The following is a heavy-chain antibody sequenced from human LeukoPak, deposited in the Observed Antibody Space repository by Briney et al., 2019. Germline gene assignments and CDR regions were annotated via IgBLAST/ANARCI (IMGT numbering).Heavy chain of an antibody. CDR3: ARRAGDYSHPYDY. Sequence: GGSLRLSCTVSGFTVSSNSMSWVRQAPGKGLEWVSFIYTTGSTHNSDSVKGRFTISRDSSKNTLYLQMNSLRAEDTAVYYCARRAGDYSHPYDYWGQGTLVTVSS. CDR1: GFTVSSNS. V-gene: IGHV3-53*01. D-gene: IGHD3-22*01. J-gene: IGHJ4*02. CDR2: IYTTGST.